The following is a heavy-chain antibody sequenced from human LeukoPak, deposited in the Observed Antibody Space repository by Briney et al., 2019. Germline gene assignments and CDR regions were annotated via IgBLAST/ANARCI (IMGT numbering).Heavy chain of an antibody. CDR3: ARYRIVVVSGAFDI. CDR1: GGSISSSSYY. Sequence: SETLSLTCTVSGGSISSSSYYWGWIRQPPGKGLEWTGSIYYSGSTYYNPSLKSRVTISVDTSKNQFSLKLSSVTAADTAVYYCARYRIVVVSGAFDIWGQGTMVTVSS. CDR2: IYYSGST. V-gene: IGHV4-39*07. J-gene: IGHJ3*02. D-gene: IGHD3-22*01.